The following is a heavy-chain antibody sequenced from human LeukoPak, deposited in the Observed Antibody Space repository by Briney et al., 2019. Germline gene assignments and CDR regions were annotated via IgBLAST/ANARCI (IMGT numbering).Heavy chain of an antibody. CDR3: AKNGQSGFSFDP. V-gene: IGHV4-34*01. D-gene: IGHD3-3*01. J-gene: IGHJ5*02. Sequence: SETLSLTCAVYGGSLNGHYWNWIRQSPGKGLEWIGEGSDIGGTKFNPSLKSRVSISADTSKNQFSLKLTSMTAADTAVYYCAKNGQSGFSFDPWGQGTLVTVSS. CDR2: GSDIGGT. CDR1: GGSLNGHY.